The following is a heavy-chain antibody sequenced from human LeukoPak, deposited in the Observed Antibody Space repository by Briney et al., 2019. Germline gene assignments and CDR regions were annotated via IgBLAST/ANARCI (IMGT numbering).Heavy chain of an antibody. CDR2: ISSGSSTI. V-gene: IGHV3-48*02. Sequence: PGGSLRLSCVASGFSFSRYSMNWVRQAPGKGLEWVSYISSGSSTIYYADSVQGRFTISRDNAKNSLYLQMNSLRDEDTAVYYCARDRAYGDYWGQGTLVTVSS. J-gene: IGHJ4*02. CDR1: GFSFSRYS. CDR3: ARDRAYGDY. D-gene: IGHD2-8*01.